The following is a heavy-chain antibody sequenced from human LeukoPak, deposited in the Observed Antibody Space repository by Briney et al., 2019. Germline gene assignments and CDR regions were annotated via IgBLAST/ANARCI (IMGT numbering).Heavy chain of an antibody. D-gene: IGHD2-8*01. CDR2: ISLTGLT. V-gene: IGHV4-4*02. CDR1: GGSLSNTNW. J-gene: IGHJ4*02. Sequence: SGALSVTCVVSGGSLSNTNWWSWVRQPPGQGLEWIGEISLTGLTHYNPSLESRVTVSLDKSKNQLSLNLTSVTAADTAVYYCSRENGAFSPFGYWGQGTLVTVLS. CDR3: SRENGAFSPFGY.